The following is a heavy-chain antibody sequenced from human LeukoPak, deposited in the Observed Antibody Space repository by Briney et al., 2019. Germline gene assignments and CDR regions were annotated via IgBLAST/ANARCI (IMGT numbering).Heavy chain of an antibody. D-gene: IGHD6-19*01. Sequence: GGSLRLSCAASGFTFGSYEMNWVRQAPGKGLEWVANIKQDGSEKYYVDSVKGRFTISRDNAKNSLYLQMNSLRAEDTAVYYCAREGSGWSTRVYYYYYMDVWGKGTTVTVSS. V-gene: IGHV3-7*01. CDR3: AREGSGWSTRVYYYYYMDV. CDR1: GFTFGSYE. CDR2: IKQDGSEK. J-gene: IGHJ6*03.